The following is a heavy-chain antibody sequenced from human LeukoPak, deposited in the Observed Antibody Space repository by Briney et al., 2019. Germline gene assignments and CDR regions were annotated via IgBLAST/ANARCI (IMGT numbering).Heavy chain of an antibody. CDR2: IIPIFGTA. Sequence: ASVKVSCKASGYTFTSYGISWVRQAPGQGLEWMGGIIPIFGTANYAQKFQGRVPITADESTSTAYMELSSLRSEDTAVYYCARGTYCSSTSCFHYWGQGTLVTVSS. CDR1: GYTFTSYG. J-gene: IGHJ4*02. D-gene: IGHD2-2*01. V-gene: IGHV1-69*13. CDR3: ARGTYCSSTSCFHY.